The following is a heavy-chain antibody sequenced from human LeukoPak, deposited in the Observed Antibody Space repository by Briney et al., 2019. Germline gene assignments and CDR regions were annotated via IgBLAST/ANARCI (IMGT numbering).Heavy chain of an antibody. CDR2: IYYSGST. CDR1: GGSISSGDYY. V-gene: IGHV4-30-4*01. CDR3: ARAPGGYSGYAALYYYYGMDV. J-gene: IGHJ6*02. Sequence: ASQTLSLTCTVSGGSISSGDYYWSWIRQPPGKGLEWIGYIYYSGSTYYNPSLKSRVTISVDTSKNQFSLKLSSVTAADTAVYYCARAPGGYSGYAALYYYYGMDVWGQGTTVTVSS. D-gene: IGHD5-12*01.